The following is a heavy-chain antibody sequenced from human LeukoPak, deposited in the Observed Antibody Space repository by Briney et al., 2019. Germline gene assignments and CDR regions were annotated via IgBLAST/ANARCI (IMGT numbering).Heavy chain of an antibody. CDR1: GYSFISYW. CDR3: ARQVAVAAWEY. J-gene: IGHJ4*02. V-gene: IGHV5-51*01. Sequence: HGESLKISCKGSGYSFISYWIGWVRLMPGKGLEWMGLIYPSDSETRYSPSFQGQVTISADKSISTAYLQWSSLKASDTAMYYCARQVAVAAWEYWGQGTLVTVSS. D-gene: IGHD6-19*01. CDR2: IYPSDSET.